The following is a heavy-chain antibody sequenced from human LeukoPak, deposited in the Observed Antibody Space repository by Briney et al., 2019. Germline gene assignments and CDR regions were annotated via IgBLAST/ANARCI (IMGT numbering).Heavy chain of an antibody. J-gene: IGHJ3*02. Sequence: ASVKVSCKASGYTFTSYTIHWVRQAPGQRLEWMGWINAGNGNTKYSQEFQDRVTMTRDTSISTAYMELSRLRSDDTAVYYCARPLGRGAFDIWGQGTMVTVSS. V-gene: IGHV1-3*01. D-gene: IGHD7-27*01. CDR3: ARPLGRGAFDI. CDR2: INAGNGNT. CDR1: GYTFTSYT.